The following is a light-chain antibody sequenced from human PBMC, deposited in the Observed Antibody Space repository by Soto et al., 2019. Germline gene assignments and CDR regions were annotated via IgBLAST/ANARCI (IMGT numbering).Light chain of an antibody. CDR2: GAS. J-gene: IGKJ2*01. Sequence: EIVMTQSPATLSVSPGERATLSCRASQSVSSNLAWYQQKPDQAPRLLIYGASTRATGIPARFSGSGSGTEFTLTISSLQSEDFAVYYWQQYNNWPPYTFGQGTKLEIK. CDR1: QSVSSN. V-gene: IGKV3-15*01. CDR3: QQYNNWPPYT.